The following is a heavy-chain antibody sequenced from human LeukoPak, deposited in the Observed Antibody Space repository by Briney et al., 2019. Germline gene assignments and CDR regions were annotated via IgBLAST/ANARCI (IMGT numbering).Heavy chain of an antibody. J-gene: IGHJ4*02. CDR3: VRVSSDWEYFDQ. CDR2: TNSDGRTT. Sequence: GGCLRLSCVASGFTFSNYWMHWVRPAPGKGLVWVSRTNSDGRTTTYADSVKGRFTIFRDNAKNTPYLQMNNLSAEDTSVYYCVRVSSDWEYFDQWGQGALVTVSS. V-gene: IGHV3-74*01. D-gene: IGHD6-19*01. CDR1: GFTFSNYW.